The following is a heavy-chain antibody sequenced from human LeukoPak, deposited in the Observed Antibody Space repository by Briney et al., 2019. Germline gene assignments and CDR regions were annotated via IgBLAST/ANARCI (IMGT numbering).Heavy chain of an antibody. CDR1: GGTFSSYA. D-gene: IGHD6-13*01. CDR3: ARAVIAAAATFDY. Sequence: ASVKVSCKASGGTFSSYAISWVRQAPGQGLEWMGGIIPIFGTANYAQKFQGRVTITADESTSTTYMELSSLRSEDTAVYYCARAVIAAAATFDYWGQGTLVTVSS. J-gene: IGHJ4*02. V-gene: IGHV1-69*13. CDR2: IIPIFGTA.